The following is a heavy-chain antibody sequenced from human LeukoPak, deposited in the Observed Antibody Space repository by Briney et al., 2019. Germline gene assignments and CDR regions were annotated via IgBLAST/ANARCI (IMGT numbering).Heavy chain of an antibody. Sequence: GASLRLSCAASGFTFSSYWMHWVRQAPGKGPVWVSRINSEGSSTSYADSVKGRFTISRDNAKNTLYLQMNSLRAEDTAVYYCAKEIAVAGTPYFDYWGQGTLVTVSA. CDR1: GFTFSSYW. D-gene: IGHD6-19*01. CDR2: INSEGSST. J-gene: IGHJ4*02. V-gene: IGHV3-74*01. CDR3: AKEIAVAGTPYFDY.